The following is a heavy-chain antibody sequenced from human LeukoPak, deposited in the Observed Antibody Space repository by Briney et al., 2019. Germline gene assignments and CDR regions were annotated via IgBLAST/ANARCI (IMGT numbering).Heavy chain of an antibody. J-gene: IGHJ4*02. CDR2: ISGSGGNT. CDR1: GFTFSSYA. Sequence: GGSLRLSCAASGFTFSSYAMSWVRQAPGKGLEWVSTISGSGGNTYYADSVKGRFTISRDNSKNTLYLQMNSLRAEDTAVYYCATYRQVLLPFESWGQGTLVTVSS. CDR3: ATYRQVLLPFES. D-gene: IGHD2-8*02. V-gene: IGHV3-23*01.